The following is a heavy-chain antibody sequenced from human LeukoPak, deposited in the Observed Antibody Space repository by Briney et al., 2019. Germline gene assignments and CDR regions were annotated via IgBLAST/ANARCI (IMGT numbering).Heavy chain of an antibody. V-gene: IGHV3-23*01. J-gene: IGHJ4*02. CDR3: ARDDPGYYDILTGYPRIDY. CDR2: ISASGSAT. CDR1: GFIFSNYG. D-gene: IGHD3-9*01. Sequence: GGSLRLSCAASGFIFSNYGMNWVRQAPGKGLEWVAAISASGSATSYADSVRGRFTISRDNSKSTTYLQMNSLRAEDTAVYYCARDDPGYYDILTGYPRIDYWGQGTLVTVSS.